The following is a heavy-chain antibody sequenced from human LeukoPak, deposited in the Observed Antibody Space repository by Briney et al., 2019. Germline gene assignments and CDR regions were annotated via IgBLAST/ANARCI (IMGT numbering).Heavy chain of an antibody. Sequence: GSSVKVSCKASGGTFSSYAISWVRQAPGQGLEWMGGIIPIFGTANYAQKFQGRVTITADESTSTAYMELSSLRSEDTAVYYCARGMQQLVPDDAFDIWGQGTMVTVSS. V-gene: IGHV1-69*01. CDR1: GGTFSSYA. CDR2: IIPIFGTA. D-gene: IGHD6-13*01. J-gene: IGHJ3*02. CDR3: ARGMQQLVPDDAFDI.